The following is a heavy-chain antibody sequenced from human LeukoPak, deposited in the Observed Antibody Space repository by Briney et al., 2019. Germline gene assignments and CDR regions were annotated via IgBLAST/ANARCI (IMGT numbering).Heavy chain of an antibody. D-gene: IGHD3-22*01. V-gene: IGHV3-30*02. CDR1: GFTFSRHA. CDR2: IRYDGSNK. CDR3: AKVYDNSGYYDH. J-gene: IGHJ5*02. Sequence: GRSLRLSCVASGFTFSRHAMHWVRQAPGKGLEWVAFIRYDGSNKYYADSVKGRFTISRDNSKNTLYLQMNSLRAEDTAVYYCAKVYDNSGYYDHWGQGTLVTVSS.